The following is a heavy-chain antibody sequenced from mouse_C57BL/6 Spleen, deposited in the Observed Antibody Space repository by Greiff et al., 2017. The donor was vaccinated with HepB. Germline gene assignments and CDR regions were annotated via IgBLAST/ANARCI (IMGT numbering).Heavy chain of an antibody. D-gene: IGHD2-5*01. CDR1: GYAFSSSW. CDR3: ARSWYSNYEGAMDY. J-gene: IGHJ4*01. CDR2: IYPGDGDT. V-gene: IGHV1-82*01. Sequence: QVQLKESGPELVKPGASVKISCKASGYAFSSSWMNWVKQRPGKGLEWIGRIYPGDGDTNYNGKFKGKATLTADKSSSTAYMQLSSLTSEDSAVYFCARSWYSNYEGAMDYWGQGTSVTVSS.